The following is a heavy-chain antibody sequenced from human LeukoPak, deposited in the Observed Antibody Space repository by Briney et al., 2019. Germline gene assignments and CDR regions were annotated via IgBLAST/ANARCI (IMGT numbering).Heavy chain of an antibody. J-gene: IGHJ4*02. CDR1: GFTFSSYS. V-gene: IGHV3-21*01. CDR3: ARGGSSGYSIDY. D-gene: IGHD3-22*01. CDR2: ISSSSSYI. Sequence: GGSLRLSCAASGFTFSSYSMNWVRQAPGKGLEWVSSISSSSSYIYYADSVKGRFTISRDNAQNSLYLQMNSLRAEDTAVYYCARGGSSGYSIDYWGQGTLVTVSS.